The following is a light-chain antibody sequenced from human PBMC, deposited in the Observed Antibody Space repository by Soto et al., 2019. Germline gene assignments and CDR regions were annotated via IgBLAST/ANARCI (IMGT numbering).Light chain of an antibody. Sequence: AIQMTQSLSSLQGVELDGVSISSRASQGIGNALGWYQQKPGKPPKVLIYGASNLQSGVPPRFSGSGSGTDFTLTISSLQAEAFAVYSCQQYINLPLTFGPGTRLEI. CDR3: QQYINLPLT. CDR2: GAS. V-gene: IGKV1-6*01. J-gene: IGKJ5*01. CDR1: QGIGNA.